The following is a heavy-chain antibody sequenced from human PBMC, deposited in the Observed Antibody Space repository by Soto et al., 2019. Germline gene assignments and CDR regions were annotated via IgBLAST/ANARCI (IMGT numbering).Heavy chain of an antibody. D-gene: IGHD3-16*01. J-gene: IGHJ4*02. CDR1: GYTFTSYG. Sequence: QVQLVQSGAEVKKPGASVKVSCKASGYTFTSYGISWVRQAPGQGLEWMGWISAYNGNTNYAQKLQGRVTMTTDTTPSTADMELRRLRSDDKAVYYCAIDHRGGDNPYFDYWGQGTLVTVSS. CDR2: ISAYNGNT. V-gene: IGHV1-18*04. CDR3: AIDHRGGDNPYFDY.